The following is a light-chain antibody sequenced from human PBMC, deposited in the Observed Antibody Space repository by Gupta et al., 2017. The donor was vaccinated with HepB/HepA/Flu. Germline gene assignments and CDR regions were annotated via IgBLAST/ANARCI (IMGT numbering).Light chain of an antibody. CDR2: AAS. CDR3: QQRYSTPLS. V-gene: IGKV1-39*01. Sequence: DIQMTQSPSSLSASVGDRVTITCRASQSISSYLNWYQQKPGKAPKLLIYAASRLQSGVPSRFSGSGSGTDFTLTIIRLQPEDFATYYCQQRYSTPLSFGRGTKVDIK. CDR1: QSISSY. J-gene: IGKJ4*01.